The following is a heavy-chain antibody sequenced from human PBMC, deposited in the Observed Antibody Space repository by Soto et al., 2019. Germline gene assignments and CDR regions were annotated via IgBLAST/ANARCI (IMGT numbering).Heavy chain of an antibody. CDR1: GYTFTSYA. CDR3: ARGGGYSYGPNDY. Sequence: QVQLVQSGAEVKKPGASVKVSCKASGYTFTSYAMHWVRQAPGQRLEWMGWINAGNGNTKYSQKFQGRVTITRDTSASTAYMELSSLRSEDTAVYYCARGGGYSYGPNDYWGQGTLVTVSS. CDR2: INAGNGNT. J-gene: IGHJ4*02. V-gene: IGHV1-3*01. D-gene: IGHD5-18*01.